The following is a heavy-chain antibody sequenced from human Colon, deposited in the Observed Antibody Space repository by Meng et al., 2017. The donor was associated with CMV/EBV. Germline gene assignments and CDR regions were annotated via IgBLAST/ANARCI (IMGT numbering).Heavy chain of an antibody. CDR3: AKGADYLNFWSGYAY. Sequence: SGFNFNKFDMGWVRQAPGKGLEWVSSIGGGGVNAYYTEAVKGRFTISRDNSRNTLYLELSSLRADDTAVYYCAKGADYLNFWSGYAYWGQGTLVTVSS. J-gene: IGHJ4*02. D-gene: IGHD3-3*01. CDR1: GFNFNKFD. V-gene: IGHV3-23*01. CDR2: IGGGGVNA.